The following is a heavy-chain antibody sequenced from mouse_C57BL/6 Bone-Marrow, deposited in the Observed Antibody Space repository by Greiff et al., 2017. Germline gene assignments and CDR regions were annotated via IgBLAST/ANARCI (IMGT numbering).Heavy chain of an antibody. D-gene: IGHD3-2*02. CDR3: ARNYGQLRRPAY. J-gene: IGHJ3*01. CDR2: IWSGGST. CDR1: GFSLTSYG. Sequence: VPLQQSGPGLVQPSQRLSITCPVPGFSLTSYGVHWVRPSPGKGLEWLGVIWSGGSTDYNAAFISRLSISKDNSKSQVFFKMNSLQADDTAIYYCARNYGQLRRPAYGGQGTLVTVSA. V-gene: IGHV2-2*01.